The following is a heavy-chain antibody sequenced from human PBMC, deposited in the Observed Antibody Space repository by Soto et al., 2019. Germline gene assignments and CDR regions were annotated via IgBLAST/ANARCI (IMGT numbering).Heavy chain of an antibody. V-gene: IGHV3-33*08. CDR2: IWYDGSNK. CDR3: ARVREYYYYGMDV. J-gene: IGHJ6*02. Sequence: GGSLRLSCAASGFTFSDYAMHWVRQAPGKGLEWVAVIWYDGSNKYYADSVKGRFTISRDNSKNTLYLQMNSLRAEDTAVYYCARVREYYYYGMDVWGQGTTVTVSS. CDR1: GFTFSDYA.